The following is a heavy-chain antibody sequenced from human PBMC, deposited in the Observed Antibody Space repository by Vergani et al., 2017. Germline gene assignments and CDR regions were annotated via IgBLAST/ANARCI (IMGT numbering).Heavy chain of an antibody. D-gene: IGHD3-10*01. V-gene: IGHV1-69*08. CDR2: IIPILGIA. Sequence: QVQLVQSGAEVKKPGSSVKVSCKASGGTFSSYTISWVRQAPGQGLEWMGRIIPILGIANYAQKFQGRVTITADKSTSTAYMELSSLRSEDTAVYYCARDPGTMVRGGDYYYYGMDVWGK. J-gene: IGHJ6*04. CDR3: ARDPGTMVRGGDYYYYGMDV. CDR1: GGTFSSYT.